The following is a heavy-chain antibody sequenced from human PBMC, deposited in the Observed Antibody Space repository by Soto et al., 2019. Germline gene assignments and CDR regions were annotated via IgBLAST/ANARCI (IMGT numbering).Heavy chain of an antibody. V-gene: IGHV3-49*04. D-gene: IGHD3-3*01. CDR1: GFTSGDYA. J-gene: IGHJ3*02. CDR3: TRDYSLKNYDFWSGYYTGDAFDI. CDR2: IRSKAYGGTT. Sequence: PGGSLRLSCTASGFTSGDYAMSWVRQAPGKGLEWVGFIRSKAYGGTTEYAASVKGTFTISRDDSKSIAYLQMNSLKTEDTAVYYCTRDYSLKNYDFWSGYYTGDAFDIWGQGTMVTV.